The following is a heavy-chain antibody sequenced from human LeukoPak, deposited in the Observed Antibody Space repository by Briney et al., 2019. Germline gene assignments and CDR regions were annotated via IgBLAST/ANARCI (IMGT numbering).Heavy chain of an antibody. V-gene: IGHV4-59*08. CDR3: ARHIGGAGRFDS. CDR2: IYYSGST. Sequence: PSETPSLTCTVSNASMTYYYWSWIRQPPGKGLEWIGYIYYSGSTNYNPSLKSRVTISIDTSKNQFSLKLSSVTAADTALYYCARHIGGAGRFDSWGQGTLVTASS. CDR1: NASMTYYY. J-gene: IGHJ4*02. D-gene: IGHD1-26*01.